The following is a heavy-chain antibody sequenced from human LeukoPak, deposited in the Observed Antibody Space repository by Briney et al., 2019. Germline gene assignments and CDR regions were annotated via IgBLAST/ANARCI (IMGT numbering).Heavy chain of an antibody. CDR1: GLILSSYV. CDR3: AKDSGIAAAGRYNWFDP. D-gene: IGHD6-13*01. J-gene: IGHJ5*02. V-gene: IGHV3-23*01. Sequence: GGSLRLSCAASGLILSSYVMSWVRQAPGKGPEWVSTITVSGGRTYYAGSVKGRFTISRDNSKNTLYLQMSSLRAEDTAIYYCAKDSGIAAAGRYNWFDPWGQGTLVTVSS. CDR2: ITVSGGRT.